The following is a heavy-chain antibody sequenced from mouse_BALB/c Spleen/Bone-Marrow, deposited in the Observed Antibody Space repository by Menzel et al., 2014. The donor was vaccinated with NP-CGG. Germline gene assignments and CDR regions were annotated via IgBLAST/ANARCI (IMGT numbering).Heavy chain of an antibody. CDR2: ISGGGSYT. D-gene: IGHD2-4*01. J-gene: IGHJ3*01. Sequence: EVMLVESGGGLVKSGGSLKLSCAASGFTFXNYGMSWVRQTPEKRLEWVATISGGGSYTFYSDSVKGRFTSTRDNAKNSLFLQLSSLRSEDTALYYCARHAYYDQTEVSFVYWGQGTLVTVSA. CDR1: GFTFXNYG. CDR3: ARHAYYDQTEVSFVY. V-gene: IGHV5-9-2*01.